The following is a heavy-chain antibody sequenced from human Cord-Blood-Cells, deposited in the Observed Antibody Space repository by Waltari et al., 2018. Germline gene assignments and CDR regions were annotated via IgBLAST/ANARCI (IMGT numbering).Heavy chain of an antibody. D-gene: IGHD3-10*01. CDR3: ARWSRELLPYGMDV. Sequence: EVQLVESGGGLIQPGGSLRLSCAASGFTVSCNYMSWVRQAPGKGLEWVSVIYSGGSTYYADSVKGRFTISRDNSKNTLYLQMNSLRAEDTAVYYCARWSRELLPYGMDVWGQGTTVTVSS. CDR2: IYSGGST. V-gene: IGHV3-53*01. J-gene: IGHJ6*02. CDR1: GFTVSCNY.